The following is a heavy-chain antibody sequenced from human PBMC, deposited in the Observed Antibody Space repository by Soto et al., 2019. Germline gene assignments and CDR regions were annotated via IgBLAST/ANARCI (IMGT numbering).Heavy chain of an antibody. CDR3: ARGFPSMTYYGEYYFDH. CDR2: IYAGGTT. V-gene: IGHV3-53*01. J-gene: IGHJ4*02. Sequence: EVQVVESGGGLIQSGGSLRLSCEAFGFTVSTNYMSWVRQAPGKGLEWVSVIYAGGTTYHADSVKGRFTISRDNSKNMLYLQMNSLSAEDTAVYYCARGFPSMTYYGEYYFDHWGQGTLVTVSS. D-gene: IGHD3-10*01. CDR1: GFTVSTNY.